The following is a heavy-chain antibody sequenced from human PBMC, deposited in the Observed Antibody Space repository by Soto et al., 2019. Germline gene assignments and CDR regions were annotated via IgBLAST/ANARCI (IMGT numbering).Heavy chain of an antibody. CDR1: GGSISSYY. CDR3: ARAGEVVVAAANWFDP. D-gene: IGHD2-15*01. V-gene: IGHV4-59*01. J-gene: IGHJ5*02. Sequence: QVQLQESGPGLVKPSETLSLTCTVSGGSISSYYWSWIRQPPGKGLEWIGYIYYSGSTNYNPSLTSRVTISVDTSKNQFSLKLSSVTAADTAVYYCARAGEVVVAAANWFDPWGQGTLVTVSS. CDR2: IYYSGST.